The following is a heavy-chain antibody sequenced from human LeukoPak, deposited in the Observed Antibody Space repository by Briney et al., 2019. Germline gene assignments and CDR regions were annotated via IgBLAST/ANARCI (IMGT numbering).Heavy chain of an antibody. CDR3: ARAPPIVGASTFDI. Sequence: ASVKVSCKASGYTFTSYGITWVRQAPGQGLGWMGWISAYNGNTNHAQKLQGRVTMTTDTSTSTAYMELRSLRSDDTAVYYCARAPPIVGASTFDIWGQGTMVTVSS. CDR2: ISAYNGNT. J-gene: IGHJ3*02. CDR1: GYTFTSYG. D-gene: IGHD1-26*01. V-gene: IGHV1-18*01.